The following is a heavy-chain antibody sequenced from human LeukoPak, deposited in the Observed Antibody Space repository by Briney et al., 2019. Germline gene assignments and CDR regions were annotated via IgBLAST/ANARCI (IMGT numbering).Heavy chain of an antibody. CDR1: GFTFSSYG. V-gene: IGHV3-33*06. D-gene: IGHD2/OR15-2a*01. J-gene: IGHJ4*02. Sequence: PGGSLRLSCAASGFTFSSYGMHWVRQAPGKGLEWVAVIWYDGSYKYYADSVKGRFTISRDNSKNTLYLQMNSLRAEDTAVYYCANSLWLFDYWGQGTLVTVSS. CDR3: ANSLWLFDY. CDR2: IWYDGSYK.